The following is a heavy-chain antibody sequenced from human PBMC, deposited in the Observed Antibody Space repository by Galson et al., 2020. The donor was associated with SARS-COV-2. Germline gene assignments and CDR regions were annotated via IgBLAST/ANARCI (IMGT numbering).Heavy chain of an antibody. D-gene: IGHD6-13*01. CDR1: GYTFTRYY. CDR2: INASGGST. V-gene: IGHV1-46*01. J-gene: IGHJ5*02. CDR3: ARDSWSRSWFFDP. Sequence: ASVKVSCKASGYTFTRYYIHWVRQAPGQGLEWMGIINASGGSTTYAQKFQGRVTMTRDTSTSTVYMELNSLRSEDTAVYYCARDSWSRSWFFDPWGQGTLVTVSS.